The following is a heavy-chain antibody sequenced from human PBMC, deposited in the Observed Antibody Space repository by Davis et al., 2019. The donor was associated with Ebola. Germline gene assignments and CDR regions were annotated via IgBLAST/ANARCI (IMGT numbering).Heavy chain of an antibody. CDR3: AKDMEEEGIAAAGADFDY. CDR2: ISWNSGSI. CDR1: GFTFDDYA. Sequence: PGGSLRLSCAASGFTFDDYAMHWVRQAPGKGLEWVSGISWNSGSIGYADSVKGRFTISRDNAKNSLYLQMNSLRAEDTALYYCAKDMEEEGIAAAGADFDYWGQGTLVTVSS. J-gene: IGHJ4*02. D-gene: IGHD6-13*01. V-gene: IGHV3-9*01.